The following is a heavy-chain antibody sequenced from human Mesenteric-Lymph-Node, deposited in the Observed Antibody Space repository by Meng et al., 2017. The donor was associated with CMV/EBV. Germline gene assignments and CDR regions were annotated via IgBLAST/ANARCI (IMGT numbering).Heavy chain of an antibody. V-gene: IGHV3-23*01. CDR1: GFTFRNYA. J-gene: IGHJ3*02. CDR3: ARLRGGGCSSTTCSNAFDI. Sequence: GESLKISCAASGFTFRNYAMSWVRQAPGKGLEWVSGISSSGGSTNYADSVKGRFTISRDNSKKTVYLQMNSLRDEDTAVYYCARLRGGGCSSTTCSNAFDIWGQGTMVTVSS. CDR2: ISSSGGST. D-gene: IGHD2-2*01.